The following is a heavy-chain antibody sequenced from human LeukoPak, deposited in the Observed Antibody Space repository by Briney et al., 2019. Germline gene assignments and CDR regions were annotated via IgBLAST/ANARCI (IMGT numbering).Heavy chain of an antibody. Sequence: KPSETLSLTCTVSGGSISSYYWSWIRQPPGKGLEWIGYIYYSGSTKYNPSLKSRVTISVDTSKNQFSLKLSSVTAADTAVYSCARSSVGVRGGAFDIWGQGTMVTVSS. CDR2: IYYSGST. CDR3: ARSSVGVRGGAFDI. CDR1: GGSISSYY. V-gene: IGHV4-59*08. J-gene: IGHJ3*02. D-gene: IGHD3-10*01.